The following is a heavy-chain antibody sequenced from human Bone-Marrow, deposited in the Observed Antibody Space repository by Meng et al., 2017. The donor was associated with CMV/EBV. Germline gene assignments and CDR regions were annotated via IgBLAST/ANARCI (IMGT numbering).Heavy chain of an antibody. V-gene: IGHV3-30*04. CDR2: ISYDGSNK. D-gene: IGHD2-15*01. Sequence: GGPLRLSCAASGFTFSSYAMHWVRQAPGKGLEWVAVISYDGSNKYYADSVKGRFTISRDNSKNMLYLQMNSLRAEDTAVYYCARDIVIGGAYYYYYGMDVWGQGTTVTVSS. CDR1: GFTFSSYA. CDR3: ARDIVIGGAYYYYYGMDV. J-gene: IGHJ6*02.